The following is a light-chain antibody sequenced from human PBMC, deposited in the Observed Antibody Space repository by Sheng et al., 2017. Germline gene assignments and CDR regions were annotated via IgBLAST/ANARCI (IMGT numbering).Light chain of an antibody. Sequence: QSVLTQPPSASGTPGQWVTLSCSGHWSNIGRNSVSWYQQVPGAAPKLLIYNNNERPSGVPDRFSGSKSGNSASLVISGLQSDDEADYYCAAWDDNLSGLFGGGTKLTVL. CDR1: WSNIGRNS. V-gene: IGLV1-44*01. J-gene: IGLJ2*01. CDR3: AAWDDNLSGL. CDR2: NNN.